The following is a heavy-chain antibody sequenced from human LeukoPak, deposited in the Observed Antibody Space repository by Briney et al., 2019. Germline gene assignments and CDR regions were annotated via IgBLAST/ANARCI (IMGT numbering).Heavy chain of an antibody. D-gene: IGHD6-19*01. CDR3: AKESSGWYGEY. V-gene: IGHV3-23*01. CDR2: ISGSGGST. Sequence: GGSLRLSCAASGFTFSSYAMSWVRQAPGEGLEWVSAISGSGGSTYYADSVKGRFTISRDNSKNTLYLQMNSLRAENTAVYYCAKESSGWYGEYWGQGTLVTVSS. J-gene: IGHJ4*02. CDR1: GFTFSSYA.